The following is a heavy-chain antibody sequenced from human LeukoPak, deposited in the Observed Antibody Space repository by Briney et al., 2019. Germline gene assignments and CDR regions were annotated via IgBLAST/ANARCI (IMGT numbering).Heavy chain of an antibody. CDR2: ISYDGSNK. CDR1: GFTFSSYA. CDR3: AREHYFYYMDG. J-gene: IGHJ6*03. V-gene: IGHV3-30*04. Sequence: GGSLRLSCAASGFTFSSYAMHWVRQAPGKGLEWVAVISYDGSNKYYADSVKGRFTISRDNSKNTLYLRMNSLRAEDTAVYYCAREHYFYYMDGWGKGTTVTVSS.